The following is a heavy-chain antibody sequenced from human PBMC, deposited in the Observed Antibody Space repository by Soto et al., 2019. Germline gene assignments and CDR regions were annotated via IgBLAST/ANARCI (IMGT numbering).Heavy chain of an antibody. V-gene: IGHV4-59*01. CDR3: ARGTAMVPRFDY. Sequence: SETLSLTCTVSGGSISSYYWSWIRQPPGKGLEWIGYIYYCWSTNYNPSLKSRVTISVDTSKNQFSLKLSSVTAADTAVYYCARGTAMVPRFDYWGQGTLVTVSS. J-gene: IGHJ4*02. CDR2: IYYCWST. D-gene: IGHD5-18*01. CDR1: GGSISSYY.